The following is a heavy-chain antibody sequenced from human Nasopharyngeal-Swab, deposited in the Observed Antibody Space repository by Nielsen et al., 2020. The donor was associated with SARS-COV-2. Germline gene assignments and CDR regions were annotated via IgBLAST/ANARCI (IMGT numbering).Heavy chain of an antibody. CDR2: IYYSGST. J-gene: IGHJ3*02. V-gene: IGHV4-39*01. Sequence: PGKGLEWIGSIYYSGSTYYNPSLKSRVTISVDTSKNQFSLKLSSVTAADTAVYYCARQGTRCSGGSCYWDAFDIWGQGTVVTVSS. D-gene: IGHD2-15*01. CDR3: ARQGTRCSGGSCYWDAFDI.